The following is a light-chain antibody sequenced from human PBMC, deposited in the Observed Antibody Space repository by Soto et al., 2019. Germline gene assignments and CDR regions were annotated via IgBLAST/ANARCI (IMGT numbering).Light chain of an antibody. CDR3: AAWDDSLNGQV. Sequence: QSVLTQPPSASGTPGQRVTISCSGSSSNIGSNTVNWSQQLPGTAPKLLIFSNNQRPSGVPDRFSGSKSGTSASLAISGLQSEDEADYYCAAWDDSLNGQVFGAGTKVTDL. J-gene: IGLJ1*01. V-gene: IGLV1-44*01. CDR2: SNN. CDR1: SSNIGSNT.